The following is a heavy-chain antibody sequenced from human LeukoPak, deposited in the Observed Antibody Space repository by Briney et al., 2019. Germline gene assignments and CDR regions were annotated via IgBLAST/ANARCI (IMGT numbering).Heavy chain of an antibody. D-gene: IGHD3-16*01. CDR2: ISSSSDYI. J-gene: IGHJ4*02. V-gene: IGHV3-21*01. Sequence: GSLRLSCAASGFTFSSYNMNWVRQAPGKGLGWVSFISSSSDYIYYADSLKGRFTISRDNAENSVYLQMNSLRADDTAVYYCASGGTYVLDYWGQGTLVTVSA. CDR1: GFTFSSYN. CDR3: ASGGTYVLDY.